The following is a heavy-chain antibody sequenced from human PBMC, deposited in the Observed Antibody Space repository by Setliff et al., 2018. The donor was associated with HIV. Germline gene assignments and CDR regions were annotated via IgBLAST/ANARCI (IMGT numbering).Heavy chain of an antibody. J-gene: IGHJ4*02. Sequence: GESLKISCAVSGFMFSNYAMTWVRQAPGKGLEWVSAISGSGGSTYYADSVKGRFTISRDNSMNTLYLQMNSLRAEDTAVYYCAKDPRAAVATICDYWGQGTLVTVSS. CDR1: GFMFSNYA. V-gene: IGHV3-23*01. D-gene: IGHD5-12*01. CDR2: ISGSGGST. CDR3: AKDPRAAVATICDY.